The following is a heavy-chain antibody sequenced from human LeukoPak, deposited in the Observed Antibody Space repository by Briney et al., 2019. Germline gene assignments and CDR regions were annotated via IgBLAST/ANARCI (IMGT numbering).Heavy chain of an antibody. D-gene: IGHD5-18*01. J-gene: IGHJ4*02. CDR2: ISSSSSYI. Sequence: GGSLRLSCAASGFTFSSYSMNWVRRAPGKGLEWVSSISSSSSYIYYADPVKGRFTISRDNAKNSLYLQMNSLRAEDTAVYYCARGRIQPTDYWGQGTLVTVSS. CDR1: GFTFSSYS. CDR3: ARGRIQPTDY. V-gene: IGHV3-21*01.